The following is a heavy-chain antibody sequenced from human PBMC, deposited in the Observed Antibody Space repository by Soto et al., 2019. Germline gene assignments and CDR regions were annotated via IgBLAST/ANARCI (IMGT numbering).Heavy chain of an antibody. D-gene: IGHD6-19*01. CDR1: CDPIHSFY. J-gene: IGHJ4*02. CDR3: ARAVGDPLYYLDY. Sequence: QVPPQESGPGPVEPFGALSLTGHVSCDPIHSFYWVWVRQSPGEGLEWIWYTDYRGNTNYNPSLKSRVTISGDTSKNQFSLRLSSVTAADTAVYYCARAVGDPLYYLDYWGQGTLVTVSS. V-gene: IGHV4-59*08. CDR2: TDYRGNT.